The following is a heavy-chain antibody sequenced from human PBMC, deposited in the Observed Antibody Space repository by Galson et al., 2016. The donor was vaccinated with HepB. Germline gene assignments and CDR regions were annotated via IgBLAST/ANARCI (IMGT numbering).Heavy chain of an antibody. CDR3: ARRAMYSRSSTYYYGMDV. CDR2: LNGDGGDT. Sequence: SLRLSCAASGFTFSSYWMHWVRQVPGKGLAWVSRLNGDGGDTSYADSVKGRFTISRDNAKNTLYLQMNSLRAEDTAVYYCARRAMYSRSSTYYYGMDVWGQGTTVTVSS. D-gene: IGHD6-13*01. CDR1: GFTFSSYW. V-gene: IGHV3-74*01. J-gene: IGHJ6*02.